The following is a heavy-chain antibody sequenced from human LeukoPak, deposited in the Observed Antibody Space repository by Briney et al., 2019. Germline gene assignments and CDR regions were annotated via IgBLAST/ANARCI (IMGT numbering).Heavy chain of an antibody. V-gene: IGHV4-38-2*01. CDR3: ARVVNVVWGSYHFFDY. J-gene: IGHJ4*02. CDR1: DYSISNGYY. CDR2: IYHSGST. Sequence: PSETLSLTCAVSDYSISNGYYWGWIRQPPGKGLEWIGTIYHSGSTYYNPSLNSRVTISVDTSKNQFSLKLSSVTAADTAMYYCARVVNVVWGSYHFFDYWGQGTLVTVSS. D-gene: IGHD3-16*02.